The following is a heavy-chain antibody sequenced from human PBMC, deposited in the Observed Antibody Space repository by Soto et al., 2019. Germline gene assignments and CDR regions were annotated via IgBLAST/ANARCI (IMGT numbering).Heavy chain of an antibody. J-gene: IGHJ6*02. D-gene: IGHD6-13*01. V-gene: IGHV3-48*02. CDR1: GFTFSSYT. CDR3: ARTLAAAAYYYYCGMDV. Sequence: EVPLVESGGGLVQPGGSLRLSCAASGFTFSSYTMNWVRQAPGKGLEWVSYITSSSSTIYYADSVKGRFTISRDNAKNSLYLQMNSLRDEDTAVYYCARTLAAAAYYYYCGMDVWGQGTTVTVSS. CDR2: ITSSSSTI.